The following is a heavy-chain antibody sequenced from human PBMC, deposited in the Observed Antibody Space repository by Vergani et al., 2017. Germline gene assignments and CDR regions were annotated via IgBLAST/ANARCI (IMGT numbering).Heavy chain of an antibody. D-gene: IGHD1-1*01. V-gene: IGHV5-51*03. CDR3: ARHTTDTDT. CDR1: EYSFRNYW. Sequence: EVELVQSGPEMRTPGESLKISCKGSEYSFRNYWIGWVRQMPGKGLEWMGIIYPADSDTRYSPAFQGQVTISADKSSSTAFLQWDSLKASDTALYYCARHTTDTDTWGQGTLVTVSS. J-gene: IGHJ5*02. CDR2: IYPADSDT.